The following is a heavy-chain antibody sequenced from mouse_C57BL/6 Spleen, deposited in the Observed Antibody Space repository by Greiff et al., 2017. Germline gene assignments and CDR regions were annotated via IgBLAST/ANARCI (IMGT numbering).Heavy chain of an antibody. D-gene: IGHD1-1*01. Sequence: VQLQQPGAELVKPGASVKLSCKASGYTFTSYWMHWVKQRPGQGLEWIGMIHPNSGSTNYNEKFNSKATLTVDKSSSTAYMQLSSLTSEDSAVYYCASSSTVAVHFDYWGQGTTLTVSS. CDR1: GYTFTSYW. V-gene: IGHV1-64*01. CDR3: ASSSTVAVHFDY. CDR2: IHPNSGST. J-gene: IGHJ2*01.